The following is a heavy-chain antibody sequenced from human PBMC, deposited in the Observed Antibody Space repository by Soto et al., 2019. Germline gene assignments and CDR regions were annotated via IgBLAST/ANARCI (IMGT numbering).Heavy chain of an antibody. CDR2: ISYDGSNK. Sequence: GGSLRLSCASSGFTFSSYGMHLVRQAPGKGLEWVAVISYDGSNKYYADSVKGRFTISRDNSKNTLYLQMNSLRAEDTAVYYCAKDYGDYEDYFDYWGQGTLVTVSS. V-gene: IGHV3-30*18. CDR1: GFTFSSYG. D-gene: IGHD4-17*01. J-gene: IGHJ4*02. CDR3: AKDYGDYEDYFDY.